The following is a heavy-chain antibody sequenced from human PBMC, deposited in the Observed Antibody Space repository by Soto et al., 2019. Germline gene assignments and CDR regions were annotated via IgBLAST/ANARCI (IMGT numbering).Heavy chain of an antibody. J-gene: IGHJ4*02. CDR3: ARENSYFDY. CDR2: ISAYNANA. Sequence: QIQLLQSGAEVKKPGASVKVTCKASGYTFRNFGIIWVRQAPGQGLEWMGWISAYNANANYAQKFQGRLTMTAATSTSTAYMELRSLRSDDTAVYYCARENSYFDYWGQGTLVTVSS. CDR1: GYTFRNFG. V-gene: IGHV1-18*01.